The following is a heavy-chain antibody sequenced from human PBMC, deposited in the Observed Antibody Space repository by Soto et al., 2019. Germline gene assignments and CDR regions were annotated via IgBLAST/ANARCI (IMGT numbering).Heavy chain of an antibody. CDR3: ATRGSYSHYYYAMDA. CDR2: IMPIFGTT. J-gene: IGHJ6*02. CDR1: GGTFSSYG. V-gene: IGHV1-69*13. Sequence: SVKVSCKASGGTFSSYGISWVRQAPGQGLEWMGGIMPIFGTTNYAQKFRGKVTITADESTSTAYMERSSLKSEDTAVYYCATRGSYSHYYYAMDAWGQGTTVTVSS. D-gene: IGHD1-26*01.